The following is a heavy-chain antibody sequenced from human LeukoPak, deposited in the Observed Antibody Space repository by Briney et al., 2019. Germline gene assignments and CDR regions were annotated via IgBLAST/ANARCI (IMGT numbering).Heavy chain of an antibody. CDR1: GFTFSSYS. Sequence: GGSLRLSCAASGFTFSSYSMNWVRQAPGKGLEWVSYISSSSSTIYYADSVKGRFTISRDNAKNSLYLQMNSLRAEDTAVYYCARDVQKYSSGWYSTAPDAFDIWGQGTMVTVSS. D-gene: IGHD6-19*01. CDR3: ARDVQKYSSGWYSTAPDAFDI. CDR2: ISSSSSTI. J-gene: IGHJ3*02. V-gene: IGHV3-48*04.